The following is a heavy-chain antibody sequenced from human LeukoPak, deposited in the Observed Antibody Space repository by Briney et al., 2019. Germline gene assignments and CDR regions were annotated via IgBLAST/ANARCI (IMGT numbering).Heavy chain of an antibody. CDR2: ISNSGST. V-gene: IGHV4-59*08. CDR3: ARRLRQNLFDP. J-gene: IGHJ5*02. CDR1: GGSISSHY. D-gene: IGHD4-17*01. Sequence: SETLSLTCTVSGGSISSHYWTWIRQSPVKGLEWIGDISNSGSTSYNPSLKSRVTISIDTSKNQFSLKLTSVTAADTAVYYCARRLRQNLFDPWGQGTLVTVSS.